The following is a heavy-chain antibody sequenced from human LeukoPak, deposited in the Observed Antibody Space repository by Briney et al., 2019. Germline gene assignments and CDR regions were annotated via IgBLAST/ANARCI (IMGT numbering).Heavy chain of an antibody. CDR3: AKGRMARGVTFDY. Sequence: QPGGSLRLSCAASGFTFDDYAMHWVRQAPGKGLEWVSGISWNSGSIGYADSVKGRFTISRDNAKNSLYLQMNSLRAEDTALYYCAKGRMARGVTFDYWGQGTLVIVSS. CDR1: GFTFDDYA. V-gene: IGHV3-9*01. CDR2: ISWNSGSI. D-gene: IGHD3-10*01. J-gene: IGHJ4*02.